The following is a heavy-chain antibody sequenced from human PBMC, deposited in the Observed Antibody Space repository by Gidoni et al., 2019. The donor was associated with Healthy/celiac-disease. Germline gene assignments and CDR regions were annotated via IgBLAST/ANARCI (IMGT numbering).Heavy chain of an antibody. CDR2: ISSSSSYI. CDR3: ARDPYSSGWSGY. CDR1: GFPFSSYS. Sequence: EVQLVESGGGLVKPGGSLRLSCAASGFPFSSYSMNWVRQAPGKGLEWVSSISSSSSYIYYADSVKGRFTISRDNAKNSLYLQMNSLRAEDTAVYYCARDPYSSGWSGYWGQGTLVTVSS. D-gene: IGHD6-19*01. V-gene: IGHV3-21*01. J-gene: IGHJ4*02.